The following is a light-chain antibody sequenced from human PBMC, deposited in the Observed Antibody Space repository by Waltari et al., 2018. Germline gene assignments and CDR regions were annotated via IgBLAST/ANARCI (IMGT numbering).Light chain of an antibody. V-gene: IGLV2-14*03. CDR3: TSQALDGVVL. CDR2: DVT. CDR1: GSAIDDSDF. Sequence: QSALTQPASVSGSPGQSITIPCTGIGSAIDDSDFVAWYQHQPRKAPRVIHYDVTNRPSGISHRFSASKSANTASLTISGLQPEDEGDYYCTSQALDGVVLFGGGTQVTV. J-gene: IGLJ3*02.